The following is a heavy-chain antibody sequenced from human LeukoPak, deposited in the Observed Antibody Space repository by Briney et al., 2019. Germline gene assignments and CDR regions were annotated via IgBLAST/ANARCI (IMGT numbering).Heavy chain of an antibody. CDR3: ARVYYDSSGYYPRWFDP. J-gene: IGHJ5*02. CDR1: GGTFSSYA. V-gene: IGHV1-18*01. CDR2: ISAYNGNT. D-gene: IGHD3-22*01. Sequence: ASVKVSCKASGGTFSSYAISWVRQAPGQGLEWMGWISAYNGNTNYAQKLQGRVTMTTDTSTSTAYMELRSLRSDDTAVYYCARVYYDSSGYYPRWFDPWGQGTLVTVSS.